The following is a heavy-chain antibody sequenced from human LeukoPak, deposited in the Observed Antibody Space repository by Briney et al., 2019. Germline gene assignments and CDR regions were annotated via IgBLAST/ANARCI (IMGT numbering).Heavy chain of an antibody. CDR1: GYSFNDLS. CDR2: YDPEYGDT. D-gene: IGHD5-18*01. Sequence: ASVKVSCKVSGYSFNDLSVHWVRQAPGKGLQWMGGYDPEYGDTIYAQNFQGRLTMTEDTSTATAFMEVSSLRSEDTAVYYCAVDRGYSYGLFDYWGQGTLVTVSS. V-gene: IGHV1-24*01. CDR3: AVDRGYSYGLFDY. J-gene: IGHJ4*02.